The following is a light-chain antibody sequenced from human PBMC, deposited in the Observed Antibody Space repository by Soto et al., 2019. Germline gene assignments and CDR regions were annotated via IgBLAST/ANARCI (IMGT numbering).Light chain of an antibody. CDR2: DAS. CDR3: QQYDDLLS. V-gene: IGKV1-33*01. Sequence: DIQMTQSPSSLSASVGDRVTITCQASQGIAKYLNWYQQKPGNAPKLLIYDASELHAGVPSRFSGSGSGTDFTFTSSSVKPEDFATYYCQQYDDLLSFGGGTKVEIK. CDR1: QGIAKY. J-gene: IGKJ4*01.